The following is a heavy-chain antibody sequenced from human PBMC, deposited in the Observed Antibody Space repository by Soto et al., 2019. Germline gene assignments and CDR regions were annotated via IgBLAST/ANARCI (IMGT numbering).Heavy chain of an antibody. CDR2: IIPIFGTA. V-gene: IGHV1-69*01. CDR1: AGSLISYA. D-gene: IGHD3-3*01. J-gene: IGHJ6*02. CDR3: AGGQDVLRFLEWFRYYYGMDV. Sequence: SVKVAYPASAGSLISYAIIWVRQAPGQGLEWMGGIIPIFGTANYAQKFQGRVTITADESTSTAYMELSSLRSEDTAVYYCAGGQDVLRFLEWFRYYYGMDVWGQGTTVPVSS.